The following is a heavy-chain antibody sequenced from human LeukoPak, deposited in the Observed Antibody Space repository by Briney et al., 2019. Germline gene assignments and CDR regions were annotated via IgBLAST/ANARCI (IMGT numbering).Heavy chain of an antibody. CDR2: IFNSENT. D-gene: IGHD6-6*01. CDR3: ARGPVTARSNAFDI. V-gene: IGHV4-4*07. J-gene: IGHJ3*02. Sequence: SETLSLTCSVSGGSISGHYWSWIRQPAGKELEWIGRIFNSENTNYNPSLKSRITMSVDTSKNQFSLKLSSVTAADTAVYYCARGPVTARSNAFDIWGQGTMVTVSS. CDR1: GGSISGHY.